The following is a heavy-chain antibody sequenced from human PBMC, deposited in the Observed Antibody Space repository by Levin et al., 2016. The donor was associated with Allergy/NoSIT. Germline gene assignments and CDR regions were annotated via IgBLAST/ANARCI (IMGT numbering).Heavy chain of an antibody. CDR2: ISGGRRDKSDT. Sequence: WIRQPPGKGLEWVSYISGGRRDKSDTDYADSVKGRFTISRDNAKNSLYLQMNSLRAEDTALYYCARVTRSGGYLDPWGQGTLVTVSS. J-gene: IGHJ5*02. V-gene: IGHV3-11*06. D-gene: IGHD5-12*01. CDR3: ARVTRSGGYLDP.